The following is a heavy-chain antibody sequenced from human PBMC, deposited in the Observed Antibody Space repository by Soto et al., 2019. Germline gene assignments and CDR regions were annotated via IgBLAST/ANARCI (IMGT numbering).Heavy chain of an antibody. Sequence: QVQLQESGPGLVDPSETLSLTCTVSGVSVSSGNSHWSWIRQRQGNGLEWFGYSHDSGTTNYHPALKSRGTISTDTSKTQFSLKLTSVTAADTATYFCARDAIAFFDSWCQGTLVNVSS. CDR1: GVSVSSGNSH. D-gene: IGHD2-15*01. CDR3: ARDAIAFFDS. CDR2: SHDSGTT. J-gene: IGHJ4*02. V-gene: IGHV4-61*01.